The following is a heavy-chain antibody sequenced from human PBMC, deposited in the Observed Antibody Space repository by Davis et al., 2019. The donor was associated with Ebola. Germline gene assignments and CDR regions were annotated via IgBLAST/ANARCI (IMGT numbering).Heavy chain of an antibody. D-gene: IGHD6-13*01. Sequence: PGGSLRLSCAASGFTFSNYGIHWVRQAPGKGLEWVAVTSYDGFNKYYADSVKGRFTISRDNSKNTLYLQMNSLRAEDTAVYYCAKDQYTSTGYYYYGLDVWGKGTTVTVSS. CDR2: TSYDGFNK. J-gene: IGHJ6*04. V-gene: IGHV3-30*18. CDR1: GFTFSNYG. CDR3: AKDQYTSTGYYYYGLDV.